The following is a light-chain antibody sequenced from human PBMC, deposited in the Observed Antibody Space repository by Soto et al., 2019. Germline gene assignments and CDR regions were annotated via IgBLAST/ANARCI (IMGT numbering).Light chain of an antibody. CDR3: AVWDDSLNGYV. V-gene: IGLV1-44*01. J-gene: IGLJ1*01. Sequence: QSVLTQAPSASGTPGQSVTISCSGSISNIGRNSVTWYQQVPGTAPKLLIHSNNQRPSGVPDRFSGSRSDTSASLDISGLQPEDEAHYYCAVWDDSLNGYVFGTGTKVTVL. CDR2: SNN. CDR1: ISNIGRNS.